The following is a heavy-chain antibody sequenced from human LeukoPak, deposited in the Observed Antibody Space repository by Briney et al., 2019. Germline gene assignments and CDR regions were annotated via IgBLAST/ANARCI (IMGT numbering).Heavy chain of an antibody. V-gene: IGHV3-48*01. J-gene: IGHJ4*02. CDR2: ISSSSTTI. CDR3: ARDLRGETKGMDY. Sequence: PGGSLRLSCAASGITFSGYSMNWVRQAPGKGLEWVSYISSSSTTIYYADSVKGRFTISRDNSKNTLYLQMNSLRAEDTAVYYCARDLRGETKGMDYWGQGTLVTVSS. CDR1: GITFSGYS. D-gene: IGHD3-10*01.